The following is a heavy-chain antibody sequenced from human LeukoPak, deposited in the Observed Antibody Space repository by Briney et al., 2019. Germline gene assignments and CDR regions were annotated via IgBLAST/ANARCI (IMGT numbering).Heavy chain of an antibody. J-gene: IGHJ4*02. D-gene: IGHD6-19*01. Sequence: PGGSLRLSCAASGFTFSSYAMSWVRQAPGKGLEWVSAISGSGGSTYYADSVKGRFTISRDNSKNTLYLQMNSLRAEDTAVYYCAKKAVAGPSKILYYFDYWGQGTLVTVSS. CDR3: AKKAVAGPSKILYYFDY. V-gene: IGHV3-23*01. CDR2: ISGSGGST. CDR1: GFTFSSYA.